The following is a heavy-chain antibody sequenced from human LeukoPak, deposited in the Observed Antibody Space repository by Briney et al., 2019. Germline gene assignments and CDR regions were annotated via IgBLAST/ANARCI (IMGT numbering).Heavy chain of an antibody. Sequence: PGGSLRLSCAASGFTFSSYGMHWVRQAPGKGLEWVAVISYDGSNKYYADSVKGRFTISRDNSKNTLYLQMNSLRAEDTAVYYCVRGIRDYYGLDYWGQGTLVTVSS. CDR3: VRGIRDYYGLDY. CDR1: GFTFSSYG. J-gene: IGHJ4*02. V-gene: IGHV3-30*03. CDR2: ISYDGSNK. D-gene: IGHD3-22*01.